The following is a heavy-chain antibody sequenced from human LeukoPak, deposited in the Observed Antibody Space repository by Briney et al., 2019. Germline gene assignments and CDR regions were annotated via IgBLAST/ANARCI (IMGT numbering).Heavy chain of an antibody. CDR1: GSIFSNYA. J-gene: IGHJ4*02. CDR3: AKHFTFYGDSRGYYFDY. D-gene: IGHD4-17*01. Sequence: PGGSLRLSCAASGSIFSNYAMTWVRQAPGKGLEWVSSIRGSGADTYYADSVKGRFTISRDNSKNTLSLHMNTLRAEDTAVYYCAKHFTFYGDSRGYYFDYWGQGALVTVSS. CDR2: IRGSGADT. V-gene: IGHV3-23*01.